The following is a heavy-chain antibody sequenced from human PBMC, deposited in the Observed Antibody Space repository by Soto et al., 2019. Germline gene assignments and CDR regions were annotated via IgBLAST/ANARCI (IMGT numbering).Heavy chain of an antibody. CDR1: GGSISSGGYY. CDR2: IYYSGST. CDR3: AREGGDKEDNWFDP. D-gene: IGHD1-26*01. Sequence: QVQLQESGPGLVKPSQTLSLTCTVSGGSISSGGYYWSWIRQHPGNGLEWIGYIYYSGSTYYNPSLKSRVTISVDTSKNQFSLKLSSVTAADTAVYYCAREGGDKEDNWFDPWGQGTLVTVSS. J-gene: IGHJ5*02. V-gene: IGHV4-31*03.